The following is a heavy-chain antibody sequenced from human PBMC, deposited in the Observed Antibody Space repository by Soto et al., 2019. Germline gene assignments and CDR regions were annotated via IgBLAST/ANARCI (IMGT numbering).Heavy chain of an antibody. CDR1: GFTFSSYW. Sequence: AGGSLRLSCAASGFTFSSYWMSWVRQAPGKGLEWVANIKQDGSEKYYVDSVKGRFTISRDNAKNSLYLQMNSLRAEDTAVYYCARGIYPYDFWSGYSPRYPHDAFDIWGQGTMVTVSS. CDR2: IKQDGSEK. D-gene: IGHD3-3*01. V-gene: IGHV3-7*01. J-gene: IGHJ3*02. CDR3: ARGIYPYDFWSGYSPRYPHDAFDI.